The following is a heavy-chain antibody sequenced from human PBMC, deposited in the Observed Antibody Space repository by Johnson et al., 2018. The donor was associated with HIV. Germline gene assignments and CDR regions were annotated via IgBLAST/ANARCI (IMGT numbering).Heavy chain of an antibody. CDR2: IKQDGSDK. CDR3: ARARDRSSSRDAFDI. D-gene: IGHD6-13*01. J-gene: IGHJ3*02. Sequence: VQLVESGGGLVQPGGSLRLSCAASGFTFSSYWMSWVCQAPGKGLEWVANIKQDGSDKYYVDSVKGRVTISRDNARNSLYLQMNSLRAEDTAVYYCARARDRSSSRDAFDIWGPGTLVTVSS. CDR1: GFTFSSYW. V-gene: IGHV3-7*01.